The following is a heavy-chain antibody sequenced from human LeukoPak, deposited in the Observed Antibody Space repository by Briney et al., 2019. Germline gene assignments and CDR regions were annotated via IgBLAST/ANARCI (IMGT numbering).Heavy chain of an antibody. CDR3: AKGQGRPLLWFGEVGGPRPLVDY. CDR1: GFTFSSYG. D-gene: IGHD3-10*01. V-gene: IGHV3-30*02. Sequence: GGSLRLSCAASGFTFSSYGMHWVRQAPGKGLEWVALIRYDGSNKYYADSVKGRFTISRDNSKNTLYLQMNSLRAEDTAVYYCAKGQGRPLLWFGEVGGPRPLVDYWGQGTLVTVSS. CDR2: IRYDGSNK. J-gene: IGHJ4*02.